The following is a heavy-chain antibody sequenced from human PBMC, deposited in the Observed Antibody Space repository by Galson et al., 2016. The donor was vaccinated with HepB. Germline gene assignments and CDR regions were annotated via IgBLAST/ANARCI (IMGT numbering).Heavy chain of an antibody. CDR1: GFTLSSYA. V-gene: IGHV3-30-3*01. D-gene: IGHD6-19*01. CDR2: ISYDGSNK. CDR3: TRHRSTFAVAGYGMDV. J-gene: IGHJ6*02. Sequence: SLRLSCAVSGFTLSSYAMHWVRQAPGKGLEWVAVISYDGSNKYHADSVKGRSTISRDNSKNTLYLQMNSLRGEDTALYYCTRHRSTFAVAGYGMDVWGQGTTVSVSS.